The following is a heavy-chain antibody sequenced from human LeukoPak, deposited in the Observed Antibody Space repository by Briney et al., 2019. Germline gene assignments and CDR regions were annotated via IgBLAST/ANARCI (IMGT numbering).Heavy chain of an antibody. CDR1: GFTFRSYG. J-gene: IGHJ6*03. CDR3: VRDKSSSWSYYYYYYMDV. V-gene: IGHV3-30*03. Sequence: PGGSLRLSCAASGFTFRSYGMHWVRQAPGKGLEWVAVISYDGSKKYYANSVKGRFTISRDNSKNTLYLQMGSLRAEDMAVYYCVRDKSSSWSYYYYYYMDVWGKGTTVTISS. D-gene: IGHD6-13*01. CDR2: ISYDGSKK.